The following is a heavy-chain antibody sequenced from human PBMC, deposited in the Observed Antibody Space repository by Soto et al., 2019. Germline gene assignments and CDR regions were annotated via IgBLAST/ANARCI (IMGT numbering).Heavy chain of an antibody. J-gene: IGHJ6*02. CDR1: GYSFTSYW. CDR2: IDPSDSYT. Sequence: GESLKISCKGSGYSFTSYWISWVRQMPGKGLEWMGRIDPSDSYTNYSPSFQGHATISADKSISTAYLQWSSLKASDTAMYYCARHGDGIAAARAGMDVWGQGTTVTVSS. D-gene: IGHD6-13*01. V-gene: IGHV5-10-1*01. CDR3: ARHGDGIAAARAGMDV.